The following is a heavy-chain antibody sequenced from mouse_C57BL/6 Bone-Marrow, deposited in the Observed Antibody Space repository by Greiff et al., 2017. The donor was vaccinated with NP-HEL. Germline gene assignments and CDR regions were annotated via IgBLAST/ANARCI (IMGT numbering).Heavy chain of an antibody. J-gene: IGHJ4*01. D-gene: IGHD1-1*01. Sequence: QVQLQQPGAELVKPGASVKLSCKASGYTFTSYWMQWVKQRPGQGLEWIGELDPSDSYTNYNQKFKGKATLTVDTSSSTAYMQLSSLTSEDSAVYYCARTHGSSFRGYAMDYWGQGTSVTVSS. CDR2: LDPSDSYT. CDR3: ARTHGSSFRGYAMDY. V-gene: IGHV1-50*01. CDR1: GYTFTSYW.